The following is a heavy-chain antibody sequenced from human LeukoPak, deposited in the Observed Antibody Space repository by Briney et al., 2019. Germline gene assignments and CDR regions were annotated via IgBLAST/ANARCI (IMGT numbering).Heavy chain of an antibody. CDR3: ARSKYYDILTGYFRFDP. V-gene: IGHV4-59*08. CDR2: IYYSGST. CDR1: GGSISSYY. Sequence: SETLSLTCTVSGGSISSYYWSWIRQPPGKGLEWIGYIYYSGSTNYNPSLKSRVTISVDTSKNQFSLKLSSVTAADTAVYYCARSKYYDILTGYFRFDPWGQGTLATVSS. J-gene: IGHJ5*02. D-gene: IGHD3-9*01.